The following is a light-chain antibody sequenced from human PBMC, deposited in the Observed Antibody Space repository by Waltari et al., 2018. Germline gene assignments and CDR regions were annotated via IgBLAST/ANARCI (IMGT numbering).Light chain of an antibody. CDR2: VNSDGSH. CDR1: SGHSSNV. V-gene: IGLV4-69*01. J-gene: IGLJ3*02. CDR3: QTGGHGTWV. Sequence: QLVLTQSPSASVSLGASVKLTCTLSSGHSSNVIAWHQQQAEKGPRYLMKVNSDGSHSKGDKIPDRFSGSSSGAERYLTISNLQSEDEADYYCQTGGHGTWVFGGGTKLTVL.